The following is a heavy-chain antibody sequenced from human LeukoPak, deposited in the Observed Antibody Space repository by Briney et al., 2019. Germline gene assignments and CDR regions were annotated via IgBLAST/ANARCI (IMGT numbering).Heavy chain of an antibody. V-gene: IGHV5-51*01. CDR2: IYPGDTDT. CDR3: ARPYDSSSWYLDY. D-gene: IGHD6-13*01. CDR1: GYSFTSYW. J-gene: IGHJ4*02. Sequence: GESLKISCKGSGYSFTSYWIGWVRQMPGKGLEWMGIIYPGDTDTRYSPSFQGQVTISADKSISTAYLQWSSLKASDTAMYYCARPYDSSSWYLDYWGQGTLVTVSS.